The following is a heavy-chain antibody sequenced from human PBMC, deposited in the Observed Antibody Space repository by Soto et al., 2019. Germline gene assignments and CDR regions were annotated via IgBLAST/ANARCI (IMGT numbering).Heavy chain of an antibody. V-gene: IGHV3-30*18. Sequence: PGGSLRLSCAASGFTFSSYGMHWVRQALGKGLEWVAVISYDGSNKYYADSVKGRFTISRDNSKNTLYLQMNSLRAEDTAVYYCAKDHYDFWSGSLSSYGMDVWGHGTTVTVSS. CDR2: ISYDGSNK. D-gene: IGHD3-3*01. CDR3: AKDHYDFWSGSLSSYGMDV. CDR1: GFTFSSYG. J-gene: IGHJ6*02.